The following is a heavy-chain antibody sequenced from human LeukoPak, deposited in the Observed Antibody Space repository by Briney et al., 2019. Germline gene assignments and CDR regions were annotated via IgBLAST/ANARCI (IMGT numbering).Heavy chain of an antibody. CDR3: ARDPFPDGYNGHYFDY. J-gene: IGHJ4*02. V-gene: IGHV3-21*01. CDR2: ISSSSSYI. CDR1: GFTFSSYS. Sequence: PGGSLRLSCAASGFTFSSYSMNWVRQAPGKGLEWVSSISSSSSYIYYADSVKGRFTISRDNAKNSLYLQMNSLRAEDTAVYYCARDPFPDGYNGHYFDYWGQGTLVTVSS. D-gene: IGHD5-24*01.